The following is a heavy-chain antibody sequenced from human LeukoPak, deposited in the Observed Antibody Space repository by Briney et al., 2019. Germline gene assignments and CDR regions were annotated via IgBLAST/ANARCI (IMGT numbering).Heavy chain of an antibody. J-gene: IGHJ3*02. CDR3: ARAALGMEGSAFDI. CDR2: INPNSGGT. Sequence: ASVKVSCKASGYTFTCYYMHWVRQAPGQGLEWMGWINPNSGGTNYAQKFQGRVTMTRDTSISTAYMELSRLRSDDTAVYYCARAALGMEGSAFDIWGQGTMVTVSS. V-gene: IGHV1-2*02. D-gene: IGHD7-27*01. CDR1: GYTFTCYY.